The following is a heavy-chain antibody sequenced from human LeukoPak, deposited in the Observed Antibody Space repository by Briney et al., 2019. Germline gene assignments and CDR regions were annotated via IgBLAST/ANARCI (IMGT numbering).Heavy chain of an antibody. CDR3: ARDLRKGTYLDY. CDR1: GFTFSTYG. Sequence: PGRSLRLSCAASGFTFSTYGMHWVRQAPGEGLEWVAVIWYDGSNTYYADSVKGRFTISRDNSKNTLYLQMNSLRAEDTAVYYCARDLRKGTYLDYWGQGTLVTVSS. V-gene: IGHV3-33*01. J-gene: IGHJ4*02. CDR2: IWYDGSNT. D-gene: IGHD3-10*01.